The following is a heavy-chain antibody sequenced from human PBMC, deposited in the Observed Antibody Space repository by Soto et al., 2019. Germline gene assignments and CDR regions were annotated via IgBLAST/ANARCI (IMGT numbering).Heavy chain of an antibody. V-gene: IGHV3-30*18. CDR3: AKQKVVVVMEYIWFDP. Sequence: GGSLRLSCAASGYGFRTYGMHWVRQAPGKGLEWVAGISYDGIKTYYGDSVKGRFTISRDNSKNTLYLQMNSLRPDDTAMYYCAKQKVVVVMEYIWFDPWGQGTLVTVSS. CDR1: GYGFRTYG. CDR2: ISYDGIKT. D-gene: IGHD2-21*01. J-gene: IGHJ5*02.